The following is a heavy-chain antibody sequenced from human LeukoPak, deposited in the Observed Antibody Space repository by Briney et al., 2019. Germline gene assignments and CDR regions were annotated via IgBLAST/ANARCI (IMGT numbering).Heavy chain of an antibody. V-gene: IGHV4-4*02. Sequence: SETLSLTCGVSGGSISNTNWWTWFRQPPGKGLEWIGEVNLQGSTNYNPSLKSRVAISVDKSENHISLKLTSVTAADTAVYYCARDSSGENGVWFDPWGQGTLVTVSS. CDR2: VNLQGST. CDR3: ARDSSGENGVWFDP. D-gene: IGHD3-22*01. CDR1: GGSISNTNW. J-gene: IGHJ5*02.